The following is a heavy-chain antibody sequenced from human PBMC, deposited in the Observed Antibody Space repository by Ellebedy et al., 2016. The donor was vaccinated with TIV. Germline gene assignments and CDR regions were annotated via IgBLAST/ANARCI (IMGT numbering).Heavy chain of an antibody. Sequence: GESLKISCAASGFTFSTFWMGWIRQAPGKGLEWVAHIKFDEIESYHADSVKGRFIISRDNARKTLYLQMNSLRVDDTAMYYCARDTVEVPDVDAFDIWGQGTMVTVSS. CDR3: ARDTVEVPDVDAFDI. CDR2: IKFDEIES. D-gene: IGHD2-2*01. V-gene: IGHV3-7*04. CDR1: GFTFSTFW. J-gene: IGHJ3*02.